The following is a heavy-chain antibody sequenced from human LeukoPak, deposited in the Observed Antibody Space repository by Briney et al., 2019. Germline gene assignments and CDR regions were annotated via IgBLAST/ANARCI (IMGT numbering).Heavy chain of an antibody. CDR1: GGSISSNSNY. CDR3: ARYGSGSYSDDHFQH. J-gene: IGHJ1*01. V-gene: IGHV4-39*07. Sequence: PSETLSLTCTVSGGSISSNSNYWAWIRQPPGRGLEWIGSISYGGSTYYSPSLESRVTISVDTSKNQFSLKLTSVTAADTAVYYCARYGSGSYSDDHFQHWGQGTLVTVSS. CDR2: ISYGGST. D-gene: IGHD3-10*01.